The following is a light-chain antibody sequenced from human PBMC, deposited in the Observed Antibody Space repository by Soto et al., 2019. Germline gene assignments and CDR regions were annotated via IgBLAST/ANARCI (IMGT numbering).Light chain of an antibody. CDR2: GAS. J-gene: IGKJ2*01. CDR3: QRYGNSLHT. V-gene: IGKV3-20*01. CDR1: QSVSSSS. Sequence: EIVLTQSPDTLSLSPGERATLSCRASQSVSSSSVAWYQQKPGQAPRLLIYGASSRATGIPDRFSGSGAGTHFTRIISRLEPEDFAVYYYQRYGNSLHTFDQGTKLEIK.